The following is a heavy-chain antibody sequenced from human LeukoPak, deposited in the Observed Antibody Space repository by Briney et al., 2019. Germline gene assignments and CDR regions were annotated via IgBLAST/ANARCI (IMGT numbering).Heavy chain of an antibody. Sequence: GGSLRLSYAVSRVTFSSHAMHWVRQAPGKGLEWVTLISYDGSNKYYADSVKGRFTISRDNSKNSLFLQMNSLRAEDTAVYFCARGVYGDYPLEGSYYFDFWGQGTLVTVSS. CDR3: ARGVYGDYPLEGSYYFDF. J-gene: IGHJ4*02. CDR2: ISYDGSNK. CDR1: RVTFSSHA. D-gene: IGHD4-17*01. V-gene: IGHV3-30*04.